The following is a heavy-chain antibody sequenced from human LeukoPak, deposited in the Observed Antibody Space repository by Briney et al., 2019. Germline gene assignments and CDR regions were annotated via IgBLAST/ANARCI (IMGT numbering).Heavy chain of an antibody. CDR2: IYYSGST. CDR1: GGSISSSSYY. CDR3: ARGSSSWSRDY. J-gene: IGHJ4*02. D-gene: IGHD6-13*01. Sequence: PSETLSLTCTVSGGSISSSSYYWGWIRQPPGKGLEWIGSIYYSGSTYYNPSLKSRVTISVDTSKNQFSLKLSSVTAADTAVYYCARGSSSWSRDYWGQGTLVTVSS. V-gene: IGHV4-39*01.